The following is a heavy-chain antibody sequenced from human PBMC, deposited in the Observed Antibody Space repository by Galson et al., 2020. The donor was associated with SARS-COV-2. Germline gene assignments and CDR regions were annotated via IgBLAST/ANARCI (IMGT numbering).Heavy chain of an antibody. CDR1: GLTFNKYT. Sequence: GGSLRLSCAASGLTFNKYTMNWVRQSPGKGQEWLSSMRSSGTQIFYATSVSSRFTISRDDAKNSLYLQMNSLSAGDTAVYYCARAVGTAAFYYWYFDLWGRGTLVTVSS. CDR2: MRSSGTQI. J-gene: IGHJ2*01. CDR3: ARAVGTAAFYYWYFDL. D-gene: IGHD6-13*01. V-gene: IGHV3-21*01.